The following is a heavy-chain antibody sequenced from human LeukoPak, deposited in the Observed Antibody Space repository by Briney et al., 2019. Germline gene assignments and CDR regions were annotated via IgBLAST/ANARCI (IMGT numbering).Heavy chain of an antibody. CDR3: AKDLSSGYYYRTNY. CDR2: ISGSGGST. J-gene: IGHJ4*02. CDR1: GFTFSSYS. V-gene: IGHV3-23*01. D-gene: IGHD3-22*01. Sequence: GGSLRLSCAASGFTFSSYSMNWVRQAPGKGLEWVSAISGSGGSTYYADSVKGRFTISRDNSKNTLYLQMNSLRAEDTAVYYCAKDLSSGYYYRTNYWGQGTLVTVSS.